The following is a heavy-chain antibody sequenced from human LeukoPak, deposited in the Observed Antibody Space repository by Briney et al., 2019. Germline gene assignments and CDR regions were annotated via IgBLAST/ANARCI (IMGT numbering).Heavy chain of an antibody. CDR2: MNPNSGNT. D-gene: IGHD4-11*01. CDR3: ARMQSGNYAVGGYYYYYMDV. CDR1: GYTFSSYD. Sequence: ASVKVSCKASGYTFSSYDINWVRQATGQGFEWMGWMNPNSGNTGYAQKFQGRVTITRNTSISTAYMELSSLRSEDTAVYYCARMQSGNYAVGGYYYYYMDVRGKGTTVTVSS. J-gene: IGHJ6*03. V-gene: IGHV1-8*03.